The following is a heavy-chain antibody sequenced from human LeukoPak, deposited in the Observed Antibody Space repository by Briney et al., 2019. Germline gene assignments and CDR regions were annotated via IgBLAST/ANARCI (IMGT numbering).Heavy chain of an antibody. Sequence: PGRSLRLSCAASGFTFRSYALHWVRQAPGKGLEWVAVISYDGSNKYYADSVKGRFTISRDNSKNTLYLQMNSLRAEDTAVYYCAKDGCGGDCSARMFYYYYYMDVWGKGTTVTVSS. CDR2: ISYDGSNK. J-gene: IGHJ6*03. CDR1: GFTFRSYA. D-gene: IGHD2-21*02. CDR3: AKDGCGGDCSARMFYYYYYMDV. V-gene: IGHV3-30*04.